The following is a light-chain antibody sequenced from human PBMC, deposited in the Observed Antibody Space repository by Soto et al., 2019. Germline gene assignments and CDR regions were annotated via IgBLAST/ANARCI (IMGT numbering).Light chain of an antibody. Sequence: ELVMTQSPATLSVSPGERATLSCRASQNVAMNLAWYQQKPGQPPRLLIYGASSRATGIPARFSGSGSGTEFTLTISFLRSEDFAVYYCQQYHNWPPVTFGQGTRLEIK. CDR2: GAS. J-gene: IGKJ5*01. V-gene: IGKV3-15*01. CDR1: QNVAMN. CDR3: QQYHNWPPVT.